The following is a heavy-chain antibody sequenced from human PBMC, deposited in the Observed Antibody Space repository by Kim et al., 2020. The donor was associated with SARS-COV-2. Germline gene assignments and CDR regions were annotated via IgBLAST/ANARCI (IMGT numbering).Heavy chain of an antibody. D-gene: IGHD6-6*01. Sequence: NSVKRRLPITRDNSKKPLYLQLNSLRAEETAVYYCAKDSSSSKYYFDYWGQGTLVTVSS. CDR3: AKDSSSSKYYFDY. J-gene: IGHJ4*02. V-gene: IGHV3-33*06.